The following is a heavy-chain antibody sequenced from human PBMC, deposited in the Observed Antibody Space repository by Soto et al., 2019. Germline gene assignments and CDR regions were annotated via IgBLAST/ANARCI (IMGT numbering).Heavy chain of an antibody. D-gene: IGHD2-15*01. Sequence: SSVKVSCKASGYTFTSYAMHWVRQAPGQRLEWMGWINAGNGNTKYSQKFQGRVTITRDTSASTAYMELSSLRSEDTAVYYCARDRRGYCSGGSCYFWFDPWGQGTLVTVSS. CDR3: ARDRRGYCSGGSCYFWFDP. V-gene: IGHV1-3*01. CDR2: INAGNGNT. J-gene: IGHJ5*02. CDR1: GYTFTSYA.